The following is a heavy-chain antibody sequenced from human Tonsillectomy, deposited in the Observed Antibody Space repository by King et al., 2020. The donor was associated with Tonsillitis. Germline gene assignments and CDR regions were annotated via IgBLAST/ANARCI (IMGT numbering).Heavy chain of an antibody. Sequence: VKLVESGGGVVQPGGSLRLSCAASGFTFSSYGMHWVRQAPGKGLEWVAFIRYDGSNKYYADSVKGRFTISRDNSKNTLYLQMNSLRAEDTAVYYCASPSNYYDSSRSGAFDIWGQGTMVTVSS. CDR2: IRYDGSNK. D-gene: IGHD3-22*01. J-gene: IGHJ3*02. CDR3: ASPSNYYDSSRSGAFDI. V-gene: IGHV3-30*02. CDR1: GFTFSSYG.